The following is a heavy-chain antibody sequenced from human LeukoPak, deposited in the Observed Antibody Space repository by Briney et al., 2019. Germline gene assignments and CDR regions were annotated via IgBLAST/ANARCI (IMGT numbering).Heavy chain of an antibody. CDR1: GFTFNNYA. V-gene: IGHV3-23*01. CDR2: FSGCVSTT. Sequence: GGSLRLSCAASGFTFNNYAMSWVRQAPGKGLEWVSVFSGCVSTTYYADSVKGRFTISRDNSKNMLYLQMNSLRVEDTAVYYCAKAPQRSCGGVRCYPFDYWGQGALVTVSS. CDR3: AKAPQRSCGGVRCYPFDY. J-gene: IGHJ4*02. D-gene: IGHD2-15*01.